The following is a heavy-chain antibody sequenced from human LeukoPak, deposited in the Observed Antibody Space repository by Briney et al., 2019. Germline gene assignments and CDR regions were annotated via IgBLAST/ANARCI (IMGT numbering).Heavy chain of an antibody. D-gene: IGHD3-22*01. CDR2: MNPNSGNT. CDR3: ASHYYYDSSGTQGYIYDAFDI. Sequence: GASVKVSCKASGYTFTTYDINWVRQATGQGLEWIGWMNPNSGNTGYAQKFQGRVSMTRNISISTAYMELSSLRSEDTAMYYCASHYYYDSSGTQGYIYDAFDIWGQGTMVTVSS. V-gene: IGHV1-8*01. J-gene: IGHJ3*02. CDR1: GYTFTTYD.